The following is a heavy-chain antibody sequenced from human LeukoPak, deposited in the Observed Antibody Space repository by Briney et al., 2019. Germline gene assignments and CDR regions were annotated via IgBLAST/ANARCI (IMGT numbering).Heavy chain of an antibody. CDR1: GYSISSGYY. CDR3: ARPNKQWLPTI. J-gene: IGHJ4*02. Sequence: PSETLSLTCAVSGYSISSGYYWGWIRQPPGKGLEWIGSIYYSGSTYYNPSLKSRVTISVDTSKNQFSLKLSSVTAADTAVYYCARPNKQWLPTIWGQGTLVTVSS. D-gene: IGHD6-19*01. V-gene: IGHV4-38-2*01. CDR2: IYYSGST.